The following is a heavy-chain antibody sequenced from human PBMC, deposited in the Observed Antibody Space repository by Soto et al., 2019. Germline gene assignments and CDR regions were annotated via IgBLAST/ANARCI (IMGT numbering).Heavy chain of an antibody. CDR3: ARGDSSGWYDYYYYAIDV. D-gene: IGHD6-19*01. J-gene: IGHJ6*02. Sequence: SQTLSLTCAISGDSVSSNSAAWNWIRQSPSRGLEWLGRTYYRSKWYNDYAVSVKSRITINPDTSKNQFSLQLNSVTPEDTAVYYCARGDSSGWYDYYYYAIDVWAQGTTVTV. CDR2: TYYRSKWYN. CDR1: GDSVSSNSAA. V-gene: IGHV6-1*01.